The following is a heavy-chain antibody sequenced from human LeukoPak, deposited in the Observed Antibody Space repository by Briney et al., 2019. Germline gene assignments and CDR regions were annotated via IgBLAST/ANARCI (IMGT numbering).Heavy chain of an antibody. Sequence: SLRLSCXASGFTXXSYGMHWVRQAPGKGLEWVAVISYDGSNKYYADSVKGRFTISRDNSKNTLYLQMNSLRAEDTAVYYCAKNPMTTVTPQYYFDYWGQGTLVTVSS. J-gene: IGHJ4*02. CDR3: AKNPMTTVTPQYYFDY. D-gene: IGHD4-17*01. CDR1: GFTXXSYG. CDR2: ISYDGSNK. V-gene: IGHV3-30*18.